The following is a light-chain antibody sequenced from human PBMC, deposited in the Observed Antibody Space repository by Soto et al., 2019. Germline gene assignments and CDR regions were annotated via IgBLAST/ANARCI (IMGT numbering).Light chain of an antibody. Sequence: EIVLTQSPGTLSLSPGERATLSCRASQSVSSSYLAWYQQKPGQAPRLLIYGASSRDTGIPDRFSGSGSGTDFTLTISRLEPEDFAMYYCQQYATKPITFGQGTRLEIK. V-gene: IGKV3-20*01. CDR3: QQYATKPIT. CDR1: QSVSSSY. J-gene: IGKJ5*01. CDR2: GAS.